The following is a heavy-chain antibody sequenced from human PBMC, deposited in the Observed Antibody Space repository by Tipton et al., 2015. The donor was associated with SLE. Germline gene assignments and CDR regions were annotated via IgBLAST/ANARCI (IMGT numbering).Heavy chain of an antibody. V-gene: IGHV3-11*01. J-gene: IGHJ4*02. CDR1: GFTFSDYY. D-gene: IGHD2-21*01. CDR2: ITSSGSTI. Sequence: GSLRLSCAASGFTFSDYYMSWIRQAPGKGLEWVSYITSSGSTIYYADSVKGRFTISRDNAKNSLYLQMNSLRAEDTAVYYCASGGGEGVVVIATFDYWGQGTLVTVSS. CDR3: ASGGGEGVVVIATFDY.